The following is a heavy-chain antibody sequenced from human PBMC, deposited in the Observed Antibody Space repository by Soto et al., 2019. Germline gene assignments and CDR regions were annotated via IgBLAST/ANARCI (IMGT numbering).Heavy chain of an antibody. CDR2: ISSSSSYI. V-gene: IGHV3-21*01. CDR1: GFTFMSYT. J-gene: IGHJ4*02. D-gene: IGHD3-22*01. CDR3: ARGSFFYETSGYYPPDY. Sequence: GSLRPSCAAPGFTFMSYTMNWVRQAPGTGLEWVASISSSSSYIEYADSLKGRFTISRDNAKNSVHLQMRSLRAEDTAVYYCARGSFFYETSGYYPPDYWGQGTLVTVSS.